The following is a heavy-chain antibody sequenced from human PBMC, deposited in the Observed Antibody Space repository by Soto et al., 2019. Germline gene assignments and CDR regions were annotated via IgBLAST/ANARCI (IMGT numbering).Heavy chain of an antibody. Sequence: QVQLQESGPGLVKPSQTLSLTCTVSGGSISSGGYSWGWIRQHPGKGLEGMGYIYYSGSPYYNPPLKSRGTISVDTSKNQFSLKLSSVTAADTAVYYCARVRYSSGYWDYYYGMDVWGQGTTVTVSS. J-gene: IGHJ6*02. D-gene: IGHD3-22*01. CDR1: GGSISSGGYS. CDR3: ARVRYSSGYWDYYYGMDV. CDR2: IYYSGSP. V-gene: IGHV4-31*03.